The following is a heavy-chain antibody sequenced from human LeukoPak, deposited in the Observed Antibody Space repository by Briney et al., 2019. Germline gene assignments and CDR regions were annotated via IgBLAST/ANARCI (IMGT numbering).Heavy chain of an antibody. CDR2: VSYSGIT. V-gene: IGHV4-39*07. CDR1: SGSISTSNYY. Sequence: SETLSLTCTVSSGSISTSNYYWGWVRQPPGKGLEWIASVSYSGITYYNPSLKSRVTISVDTSQNQFSLKLSSVTAADTAVYYCVTRRVGTPPDYWGQGTLVTVSS. J-gene: IGHJ4*02. D-gene: IGHD4-23*01. CDR3: VTRRVGTPPDY.